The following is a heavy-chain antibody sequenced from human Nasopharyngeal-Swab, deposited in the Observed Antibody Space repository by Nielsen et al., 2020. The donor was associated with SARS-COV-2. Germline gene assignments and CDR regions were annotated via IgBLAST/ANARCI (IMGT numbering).Heavy chain of an antibody. CDR1: GYTFTDYY. CDR2: MNPNSGNT. D-gene: IGHD5-12*01. V-gene: IGHV1-8*02. J-gene: IGHJ6*03. CDR3: ARGFIVATIFHYYYYMDV. Sequence: ASVKVSCKASGYTFTDYYMHWVRQAPGQGLEWMGWMNPNSGNTGYAQKFQGRVTMTRNTSISTAYMELSSLRSEDTAVYYCARGFIVATIFHYYYYMDVWGKGTTVTVSS.